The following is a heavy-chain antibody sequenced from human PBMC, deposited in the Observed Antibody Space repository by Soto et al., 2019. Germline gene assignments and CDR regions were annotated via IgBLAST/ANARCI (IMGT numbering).Heavy chain of an antibody. CDR3: ARGLGAVGY. J-gene: IGHJ4*02. Sequence: SETLSLTCAVYGGSFSGYYWSWIRRPPGKGLEWIGEINHSGSTNYNPSLKSRVTISVDTSKNQFSLKLSSVTAADTAVYYCARGLGAVGYWGQGTLVTVSS. V-gene: IGHV4-34*01. D-gene: IGHD1-26*01. CDR2: INHSGST. CDR1: GGSFSGYY.